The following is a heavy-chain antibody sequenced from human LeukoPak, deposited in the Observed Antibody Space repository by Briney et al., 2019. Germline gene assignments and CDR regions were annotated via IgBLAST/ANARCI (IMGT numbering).Heavy chain of an antibody. Sequence: KPSETLSLTCTVSGGSISSYYWSWIRQPPGKGLEWIGYIYYSGSTNYNPSLKSRVTISVDTSKNQFSLKLSSVTAAADTAVYYCARGKREDYFDYWGQGTLVTVSS. V-gene: IGHV4-59*08. CDR2: IYYSGST. CDR1: GGSISSYY. J-gene: IGHJ4*02. D-gene: IGHD1-26*01. CDR3: ARGKREDYFDY.